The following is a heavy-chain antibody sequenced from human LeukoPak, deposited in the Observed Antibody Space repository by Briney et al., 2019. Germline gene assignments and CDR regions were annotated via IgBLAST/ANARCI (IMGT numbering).Heavy chain of an antibody. D-gene: IGHD2-15*01. CDR2: ISAYNGNT. CDR1: GYTFTSYG. V-gene: IGHV1-18*01. J-gene: IGHJ1*01. Sequence: ASVKVSCKASGYTFTSYGISWVRQAPGQGLEWMGWISAYNGNTNYAQKLQGRVTMTTDTSTSTAYMELRSLRSDDTAVYYCARDKVGYCSGGSCYSAEYFQHWGQGTLVTV. CDR3: ARDKVGYCSGGSCYSAEYFQH.